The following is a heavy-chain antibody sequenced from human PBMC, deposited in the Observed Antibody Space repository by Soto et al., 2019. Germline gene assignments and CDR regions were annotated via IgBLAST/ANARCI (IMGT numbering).Heavy chain of an antibody. CDR1: GYTFPSYG. J-gene: IGHJ4*02. CDR2: ISAYNGKT. D-gene: IGHD3-16*01. CDR3: ARDKSVEGGGYYFDD. Sequence: QVQLVQSGPGVKKPGVSVRVSCKASGYTFPSYGINWVRQAPGQGLEWMGGISAYNGKTNYAQKFQSRVTMTTDSSTNTAYMELRSLRSDDTAVYYCARDKSVEGGGYYFDDWGQGTQVTVSS. V-gene: IGHV1-18*01.